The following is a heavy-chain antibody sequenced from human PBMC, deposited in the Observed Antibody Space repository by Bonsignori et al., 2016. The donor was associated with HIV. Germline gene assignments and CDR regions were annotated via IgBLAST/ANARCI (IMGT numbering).Heavy chain of an antibody. Sequence: SETLSLTYTVSGGSISSSSYYWGWIRQPPGKGLEWIGSIYYSGSTYYNPSLKSRVTISVDTSKNQFSLKLSSVTAADTAVYYCARVPYSSWVVFSWGQGTMVTVSS. V-gene: IGHV4-39*07. CDR3: ARVPYSSWVVFS. D-gene: IGHD6-6*01. J-gene: IGHJ3*01. CDR2: IYYSGST. CDR1: GGSISSSSYY.